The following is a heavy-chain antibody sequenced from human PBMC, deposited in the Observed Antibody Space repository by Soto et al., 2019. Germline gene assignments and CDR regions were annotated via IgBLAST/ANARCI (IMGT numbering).Heavy chain of an antibody. Sequence: SETLSLTCTVSGGSITSSSYYWGWIRQPPGNGLEWIGGIYYSGRSYYNPSLKSRVTMSVDTSKNQFSLTLNSVTAADAAVYYCARQRTTVVTQAYFDHWGQGTLVTVSS. CDR1: GGSITSSSYY. CDR3: ARQRTTVVTQAYFDH. V-gene: IGHV4-39*01. CDR2: IYYSGRS. J-gene: IGHJ4*02. D-gene: IGHD4-17*01.